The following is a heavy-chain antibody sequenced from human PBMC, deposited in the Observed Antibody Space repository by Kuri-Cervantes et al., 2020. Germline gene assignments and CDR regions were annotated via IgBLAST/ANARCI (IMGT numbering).Heavy chain of an antibody. CDR1: GFTFSSYA. Sequence: GESLKISCAASGFTFSSYAMHWVRQAPGKGLEWVAVISYDGSNKYYADSVKGRFTISRDNSKNTLYLQMNSLRAEDTAVYYCAKLGDVVVAADVNWVHDAFDIWGQGTLVTVSS. J-gene: IGHJ3*02. D-gene: IGHD2-21*01. CDR3: AKLGDVVVAADVNWVHDAFDI. CDR2: ISYDGSNK. V-gene: IGHV3-30-3*02.